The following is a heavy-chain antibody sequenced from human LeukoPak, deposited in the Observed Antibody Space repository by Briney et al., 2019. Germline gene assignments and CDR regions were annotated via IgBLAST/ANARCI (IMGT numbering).Heavy chain of an antibody. Sequence: PSETLSLTCAVYGGSFSGYYWSWIRQPPGKGLEWIGEINHSGSTNYNACLKSRGTISVDTSKNQSSLKLSSVTAADTAVYYCARRAPYSSGWYSPRFDPWGQGTLVTVSS. D-gene: IGHD6-19*01. CDR2: INHSGST. CDR3: ARRAPYSSGWYSPRFDP. J-gene: IGHJ5*02. CDR1: GGSFSGYY. V-gene: IGHV4-34*01.